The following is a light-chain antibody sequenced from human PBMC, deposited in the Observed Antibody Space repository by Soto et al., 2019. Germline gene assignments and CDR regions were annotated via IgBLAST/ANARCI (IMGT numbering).Light chain of an antibody. J-gene: IGKJ5*01. V-gene: IGKV1-39*01. CDR2: AAS. CDR3: QQGYTTPIT. CDR1: QSISGY. Sequence: EIQMTQSPSSLSASVGDRVTITCRASQSISGYLNWYQQKPGRAPKLLIYAASSLQSGVPSRFSGSGSGTDFTLTISSLQPEDFATYHCQQGYTTPITFGQGTRLEI.